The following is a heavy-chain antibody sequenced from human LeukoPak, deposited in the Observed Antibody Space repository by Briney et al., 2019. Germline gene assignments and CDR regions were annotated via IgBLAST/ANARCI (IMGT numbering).Heavy chain of an antibody. CDR2: ISYSGST. V-gene: IGHV4-39*01. Sequence: PSETLSLTCTVSGGSISSKNYFWGWIRQPPGKGLEWTGSISYSGSTYYNPSLKSRVTIPVDTSKNQFSLKLTSVTAADTAVYYCASRYDSSGYWGSYYFDYWGQGALVTVSS. J-gene: IGHJ4*02. D-gene: IGHD3-22*01. CDR3: ASRYDSSGYWGSYYFDY. CDR1: GGSISSKNYF.